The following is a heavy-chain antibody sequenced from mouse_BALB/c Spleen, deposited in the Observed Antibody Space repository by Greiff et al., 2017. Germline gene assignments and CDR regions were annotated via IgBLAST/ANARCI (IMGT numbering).Heavy chain of an antibody. D-gene: IGHD1-1*01. CDR3: ATTVVPYYFDY. CDR2: INPGSGGT. CDR1: GYAFTNYL. J-gene: IGHJ2*01. V-gene: IGHV1-54*01. Sequence: VQLQQSGAELVRPGTSVKVSCKASGYAFTNYLIEWVKQRPGQGLEWIGVINPGSGGTNYNEKFKGKATLTADKSSSTAYMQLSSLTSDDSAVYFCATTVVPYYFDYWGQGTTLTVSS.